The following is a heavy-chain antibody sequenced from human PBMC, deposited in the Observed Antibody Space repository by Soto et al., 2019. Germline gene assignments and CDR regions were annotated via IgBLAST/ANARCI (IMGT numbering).Heavy chain of an antibody. J-gene: IGHJ4*02. CDR3: AKEYQLWFGELLYDLDY. V-gene: IGHV3-23*01. CDR1: GFTFSSYA. Sequence: EVQLLESGGGLVQPGGSLRLSCAASGFTFSSYAMSWVRQAPGKGLEWVSAISGSGGSTYYADSVKGRFTISRDNSKNTLYPQMNSLRAEDTAVYYCAKEYQLWFGELLYDLDYWGQGTLVTVSS. D-gene: IGHD3-10*01. CDR2: ISGSGGST.